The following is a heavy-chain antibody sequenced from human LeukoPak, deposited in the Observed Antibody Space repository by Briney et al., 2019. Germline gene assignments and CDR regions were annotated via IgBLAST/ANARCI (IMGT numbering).Heavy chain of an antibody. CDR1: GYTFTSYG. D-gene: IGHD2-2*01. Sequence: ASVKVSCKASGYTFTSYGISWVRQAPGQGLEWMGWMDPHNGNAGYAQKFQGRVTMTRDTSISTAYMELSSLRSDDTAVYYCARIPQRVPHNWFDPWGQGTLVTVSS. V-gene: IGHV1-8*02. CDR2: MDPHNGNA. CDR3: ARIPQRVPHNWFDP. J-gene: IGHJ5*02.